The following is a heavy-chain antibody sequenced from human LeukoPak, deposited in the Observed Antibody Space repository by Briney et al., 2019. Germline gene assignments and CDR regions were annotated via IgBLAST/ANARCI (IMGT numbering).Heavy chain of an antibody. V-gene: IGHV4-59*01. D-gene: IGHD6-13*01. J-gene: IGHJ4*02. CDR1: GGSISSYY. Sequence: SETLSLTCTVSGGSISSYYWSWIRQPPGKGLEWIGYIYYSGSTNYNPSLKSRVTISVDTSKNQFSLKLSSVTAADTAVYYCARYSVYYFNYWGQGTLVTVSS. CDR2: IYYSGST. CDR3: ARYSVYYFNY.